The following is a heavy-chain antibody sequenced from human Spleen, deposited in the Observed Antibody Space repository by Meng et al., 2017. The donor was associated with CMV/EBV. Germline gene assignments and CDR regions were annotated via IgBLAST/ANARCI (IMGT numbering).Heavy chain of an antibody. Sequence: GESLKISCAASGFTFSGFGFNWVRQAPGKGLEWVALISDDGSNKYYADSVKGRFTISRDNSKNTLYLQMNSLRAEDTAVYYCARDMAKVVNDWGQGTLVTVSS. CDR2: ISDDGSNK. CDR1: GFTFSGFG. V-gene: IGHV3-30-3*01. J-gene: IGHJ4*02. D-gene: IGHD2-21*01. CDR3: ARDMAKVVND.